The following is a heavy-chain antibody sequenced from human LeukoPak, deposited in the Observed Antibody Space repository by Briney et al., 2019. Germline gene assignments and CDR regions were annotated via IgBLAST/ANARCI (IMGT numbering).Heavy chain of an antibody. CDR2: IYTRGST. CDR3: AGVTSGWYNDY. D-gene: IGHD6-19*01. Sequence: PSETLSLTCIVSGGSISSNYWSWIRQPPGKGLEWIGRIYTRGSTNYNPSLKSRVTMSVDTSKNQFSLKLSSVTAADTAVYYCAGVTSGWYNDYWGQGTLVTVSS. CDR1: GGSISSNY. J-gene: IGHJ4*02. V-gene: IGHV4-4*07.